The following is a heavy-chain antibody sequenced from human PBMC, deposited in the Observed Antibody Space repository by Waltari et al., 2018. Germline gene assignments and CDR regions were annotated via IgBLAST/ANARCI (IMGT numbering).Heavy chain of an antibody. J-gene: IGHJ2*01. Sequence: QLQLQESGPGLVKPSETLSLTCTVSGGSISSSSYYWGWIRQPPGNGLEWIGSIYYSGSTYDNPSLKSRCTISVDTSKNQFSMKLSSVTAADTAVYYWARDYYAGDLWGRGTLVTVSS. V-gene: IGHV4-39*07. CDR3: ARDYYAGDL. CDR1: GGSISSSSYY. D-gene: IGHD3-10*01. CDR2: IYYSGST.